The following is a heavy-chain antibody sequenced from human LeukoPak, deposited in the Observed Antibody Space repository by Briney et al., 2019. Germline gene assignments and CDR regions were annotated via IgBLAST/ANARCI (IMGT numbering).Heavy chain of an antibody. CDR2: IIPIFGTA. D-gene: IGHD3-22*01. CDR1: GGTFSSYA. J-gene: IGHJ3*02. Sequence: SVKVSCKASGGTFSSYAISWVRQAPGQGLEWTGRIIPIFGTANYAQKFQGRVTITTDESTSTAYMELSSLRSEDTAVYYCARGFSYDSRDAFDIWGQGTMVTVSS. V-gene: IGHV1-69*05. CDR3: ARGFSYDSRDAFDI.